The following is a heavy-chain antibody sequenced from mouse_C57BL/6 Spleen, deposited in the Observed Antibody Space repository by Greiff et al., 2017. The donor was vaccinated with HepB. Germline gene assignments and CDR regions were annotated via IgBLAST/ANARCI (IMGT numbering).Heavy chain of an antibody. J-gene: IGHJ3*01. CDR2: IDPEDGDT. Sequence: EVQLQQSGAELVRPGASVKLSCTASGFNIKDYYMHWVKQRPEQGLEWIGRIDPEDGDTEYAPKFQGKATMTADTSSNTAYLQLSSLTSEDTAVYYCTTGIPITALAAYWGQGTLVTVSA. V-gene: IGHV14-1*01. CDR3: TTGIPITALAAY. CDR1: GFNIKDYY. D-gene: IGHD1-1*01.